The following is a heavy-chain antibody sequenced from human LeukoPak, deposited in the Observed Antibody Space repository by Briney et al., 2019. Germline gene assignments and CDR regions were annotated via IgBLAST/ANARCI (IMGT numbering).Heavy chain of an antibody. CDR1: GGSISSSNW. CDR3: ARGVSSGWYYYYGMDV. J-gene: IGHJ6*04. Sequence: SETLSLTCAVSGGSISSSNWWSWVRQPPGKGLEWIGEIYHSGSTNYNPSLKSRVTISVDKSKNQFSLKPSSVTAADTAVYYCARGVSSGWYYYYGMDVWGKGTTVTVSS. D-gene: IGHD6-19*01. V-gene: IGHV4-4*02. CDR2: IYHSGST.